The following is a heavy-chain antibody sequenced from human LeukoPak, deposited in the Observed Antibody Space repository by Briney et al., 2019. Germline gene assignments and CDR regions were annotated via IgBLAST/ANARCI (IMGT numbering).Heavy chain of an antibody. CDR1: GYTFTGYY. Sequence: PWASVKVSCKASGYTFTGYYMHWVRQAPGQGLEWMGRINPNSGGTNYAQKFQGRVTMTRDTSISTAYMELSRLRSDDTAVYYCARDFLEVGSTNWFDPWGQGTLVTVSS. V-gene: IGHV1-2*06. CDR2: INPNSGGT. D-gene: IGHD1-26*01. J-gene: IGHJ5*02. CDR3: ARDFLEVGSTNWFDP.